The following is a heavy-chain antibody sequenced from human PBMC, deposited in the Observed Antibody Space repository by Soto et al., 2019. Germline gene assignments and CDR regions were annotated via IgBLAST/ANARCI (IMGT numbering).Heavy chain of an antibody. CDR2: MNPKNDNT. CDR3: ARGASSYDY. V-gene: IGHV1-8*01. D-gene: IGHD3-16*02. Sequence: QVQLVQSGAEVKKPGASVKVSCKASGYTFTTSDINWVRQATGQGLEWMGWMNPKNDNTGYAQKFQGRVTMTKNTSISTAYLELSSLRSDDMAVYYCARGASSYDYWGQGTLVTVSS. CDR1: GYTFTTSD. J-gene: IGHJ4*02.